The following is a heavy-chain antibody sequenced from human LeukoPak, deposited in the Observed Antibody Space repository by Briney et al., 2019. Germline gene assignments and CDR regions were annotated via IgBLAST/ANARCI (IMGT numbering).Heavy chain of an antibody. CDR3: AHGRYYYYGMDV. V-gene: IGHV3-9*01. J-gene: IGHJ6*02. D-gene: IGHD3/OR15-3a*01. CDR2: ISWNSGSI. CDR1: GFTFDDYA. Sequence: GRSLRLSCAASGFTFDDYAMHWVRQAPGKGLEWVSGISWNSGSIGYADSVKGRFTISRDNAKNSLYLQMNSLRAEDTALYYCAHGRYYYYGMDVWGPGTTVTVSS.